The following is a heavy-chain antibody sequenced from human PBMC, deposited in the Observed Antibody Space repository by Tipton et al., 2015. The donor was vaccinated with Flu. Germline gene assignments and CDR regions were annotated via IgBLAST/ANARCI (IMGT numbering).Heavy chain of an antibody. J-gene: IGHJ4*02. Sequence: TLSLTCAVSGGSIGLYYWTWLRQSPEKGLEWIGYIYYTGSTDYNPSLESRVTISRDTSKTQFSLNLNSVTAADTAVYYCATSSLNSLRSLDSWGQGTLVTVSS. D-gene: IGHD5-12*01. V-gene: IGHV4-59*01. CDR2: IYYTGST. CDR1: GGSIGLYY. CDR3: ATSSLNSLRSLDS.